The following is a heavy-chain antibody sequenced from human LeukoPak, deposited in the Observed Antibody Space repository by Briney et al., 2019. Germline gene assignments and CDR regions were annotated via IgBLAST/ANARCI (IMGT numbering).Heavy chain of an antibody. V-gene: IGHV4-59*01. J-gene: IGHJ4*02. CDR2: IYYSGST. CDR1: GGSISSYY. CDR3: ARGRGVGATT. D-gene: IGHD1-26*01. Sequence: SETLSLTCTVSGGSISSYYWSWIRQPPGKGLEWIGYIYYSGSTNYNPSLKSRVTISVDTSKNQFSLKLSSVTAADTAVYYCARGRGVGATTWGQGTLVTVSS.